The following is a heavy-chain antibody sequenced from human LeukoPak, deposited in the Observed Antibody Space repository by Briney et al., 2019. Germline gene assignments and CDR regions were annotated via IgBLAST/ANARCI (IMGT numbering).Heavy chain of an antibody. D-gene: IGHD2-15*01. J-gene: IGHJ5*02. CDR3: ARGRYCSGGSCSFDP. V-gene: IGHV4-34*01. CDR1: GGSFSGYY. CDR2: INHSGST. Sequence: SETLSLTCAVYGGSFSGYYWSWIRQPPGKGLEWIGEINHSGSTNYNPSLKSRVTISVDTSKNQFSLKLSSVTAADTAVYYCARGRYCSGGSCSFDPWGQGTLVTVS.